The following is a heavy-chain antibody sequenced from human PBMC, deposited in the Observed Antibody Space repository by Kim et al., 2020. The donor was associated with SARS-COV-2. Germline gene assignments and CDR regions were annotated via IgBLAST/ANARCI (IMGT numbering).Heavy chain of an antibody. D-gene: IGHD3-16*02. Sequence: GGSLRLSCAASGFTFSNAGMNWVRQAPGKGLEWVGGIRSEASGGYSDYAAHGRGRFTSARAETTNTLHLQMQRLKTEATDDYYYRTFWGSYCYSYGMYV. J-gene: IGHJ6*01. CDR1: GFTFSNAG. CDR2: IRSEASGGYS. V-gene: IGHV3-15*01. CDR3: RTFWGSYCYSYGMYV.